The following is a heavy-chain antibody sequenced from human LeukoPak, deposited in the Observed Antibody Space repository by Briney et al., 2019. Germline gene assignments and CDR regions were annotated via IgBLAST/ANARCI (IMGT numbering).Heavy chain of an antibody. CDR1: GFTFNNYA. CDR2: ISSGSSYI. Sequence: GGSLRLSCAASGFTFNNYAMNWVRQAPGKGLEWVSSISSGSSYIYYADSVKGRFTISRDNAKNSLYLQMNSLRAEDTAVYYCARDHGLDPWGQGTLVTVSS. CDR3: ARDHGLDP. J-gene: IGHJ5*02. V-gene: IGHV3-21*01.